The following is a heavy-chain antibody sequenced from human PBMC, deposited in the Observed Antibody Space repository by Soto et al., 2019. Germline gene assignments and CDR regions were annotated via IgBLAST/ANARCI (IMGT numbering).Heavy chain of an antibody. CDR2: IYWDDDK. D-gene: IGHD2-2*01. CDR1: GFSLSTSGVG. V-gene: IGHV2-5*02. CDR3: AHRPNCSSTSCYYFDY. Sequence: QITLKESGPTLVKPTQTLTLTCTFSGFSLSTSGVGVGWIRQPPGKALEWLALIYWDDDKRYSPSLKSRLTITTDTSRNPVVLTMTSMGPVDTAAYYCAHRPNCSSTSCYYFDYWGQGTLVTVSS. J-gene: IGHJ4*02.